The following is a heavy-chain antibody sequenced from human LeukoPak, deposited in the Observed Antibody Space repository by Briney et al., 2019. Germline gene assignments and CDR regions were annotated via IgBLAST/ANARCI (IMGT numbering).Heavy chain of an antibody. Sequence: PGGSLRLSCAASGFTFSSYAMSWVRQAPGKGLEWVSAISGSGGSTYYADSVKGRFTISRDNSKNTLYLQMNSLRAEDTAVYYCASSTQHNLITMVRGVPPPAFDYWGQGTLVTVSS. CDR1: GFTFSSYA. CDR3: ASSTQHNLITMVRGVPPPAFDY. CDR2: ISGSGGST. J-gene: IGHJ4*02. D-gene: IGHD3-10*01. V-gene: IGHV3-23*01.